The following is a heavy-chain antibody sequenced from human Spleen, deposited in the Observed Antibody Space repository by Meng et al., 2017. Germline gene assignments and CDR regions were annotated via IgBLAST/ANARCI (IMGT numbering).Heavy chain of an antibody. Sequence: GESLKISCAASGFSFDDYGVSWVRQAPGKGLEWVSGINWNGGNTGYADSVKGRFTISRDNAKNSLYLQMNSLRAEDTALYYCARDIGEPALGYYYGMDVWGQGTTVTVSS. CDR1: GFSFDDYG. J-gene: IGHJ6*02. CDR2: INWNGGNT. CDR3: ARDIGEPALGYYYGMDV. D-gene: IGHD1-14*01. V-gene: IGHV3-20*04.